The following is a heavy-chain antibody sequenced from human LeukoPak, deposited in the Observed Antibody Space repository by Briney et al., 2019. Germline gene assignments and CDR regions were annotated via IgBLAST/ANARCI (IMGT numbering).Heavy chain of an antibody. CDR1: GGSISSYY. J-gene: IGHJ4*02. CDR2: IYYSGST. Sequence: ASETLSLTCTVSGGSISSYYWSWIRQPPGKGLEWIGYIYYSGSTNYNPSLKSRVTISVDTSKNQFSLKLSSVTAADTAVYYCARRASTVVIDYWGQGTLVTVSS. CDR3: ARRASTVVIDY. D-gene: IGHD4-23*01. V-gene: IGHV4-59*08.